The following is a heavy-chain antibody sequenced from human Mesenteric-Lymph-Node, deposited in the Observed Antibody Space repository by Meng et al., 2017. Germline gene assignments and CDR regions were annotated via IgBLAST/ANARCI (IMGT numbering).Heavy chain of an antibody. V-gene: IGHV4-31*03. J-gene: IGHJ4*02. Sequence: SETLSLTCTVSGGSISIGGYYWSWIRQLPGKVLEWIGYIYYTGGTYYNPSLRSRATISVDTSENQFSLELTSVTAADTAVYYCARVLLMAREDVGVSRGYFDLWGQGTLVTVSS. CDR2: IYYTGGT. CDR3: ARVLLMAREDVGVSRGYFDL. CDR1: GGSISIGGYY. D-gene: IGHD3-10*01.